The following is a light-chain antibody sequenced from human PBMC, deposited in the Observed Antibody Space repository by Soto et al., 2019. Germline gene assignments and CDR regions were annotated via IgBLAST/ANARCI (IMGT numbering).Light chain of an antibody. CDR2: DKN. Sequence: QSVLTQPPSVSAAPGQTVTISCSGSSSNIGNNFVTWYQQLPGTAPKLLIYDKNKRPSGIPDRFSGSQSGTSATLGITGLQTGDEAVYYCGSWDSSLTYVFGTGTKVTVL. CDR1: SSNIGNNF. V-gene: IGLV1-51*01. CDR3: GSWDSSLTYV. J-gene: IGLJ1*01.